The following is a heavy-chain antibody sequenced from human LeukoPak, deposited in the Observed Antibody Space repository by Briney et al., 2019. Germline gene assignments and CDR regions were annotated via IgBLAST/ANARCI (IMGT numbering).Heavy chain of an antibody. CDR3: AREESGIAVAGPFRS. J-gene: IGHJ5*02. Sequence: PGGSLRLSCAASGFTFSRYSMHWVRQAPGKGLECLALIWYDGRNQYYADSVKGRFTLSRDNSKNTLYLQMDSLRAEDTAVYYCAREESGIAVAGPFRSWGQGTLVTVSS. CDR1: GFTFSRYS. CDR2: IWYDGRNQ. D-gene: IGHD6-19*01. V-gene: IGHV3-33*01.